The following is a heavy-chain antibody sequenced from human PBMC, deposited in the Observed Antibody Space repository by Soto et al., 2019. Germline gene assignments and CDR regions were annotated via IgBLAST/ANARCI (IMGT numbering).Heavy chain of an antibody. Sequence: GGSLRLSCAASGFTFSSYAMHWVRQAPGKGLEWVAVISYDGSNKYHADSVKGSFTISRDNSKNTLYLQMNSLRAEDTAVYYCARDLGDIVVVPAAVHYYYYGMDVWGQGTTVTVSS. J-gene: IGHJ6*02. CDR1: GFTFSSYA. CDR3: ARDLGDIVVVPAAVHYYYYGMDV. CDR2: ISYDGSNK. D-gene: IGHD2-2*02. V-gene: IGHV3-30-3*01.